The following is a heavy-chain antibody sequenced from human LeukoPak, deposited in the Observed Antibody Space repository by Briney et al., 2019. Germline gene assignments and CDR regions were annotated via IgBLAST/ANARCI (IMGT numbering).Heavy chain of an antibody. CDR3: ARDRLAARSTYYYYGMDV. Sequence: GGSLRLSCAASGFTVSSNYMSWVRQAPGKGLEWVSVIYSGGSTYYADSVKGRFTISRDNSKNTLYLQMNSLRAEDTAVYYCARDRLAARSTYYYYGMDVWGQGTTVTVSS. CDR1: GFTVSSNY. J-gene: IGHJ6*02. V-gene: IGHV3-66*01. D-gene: IGHD6-6*01. CDR2: IYSGGST.